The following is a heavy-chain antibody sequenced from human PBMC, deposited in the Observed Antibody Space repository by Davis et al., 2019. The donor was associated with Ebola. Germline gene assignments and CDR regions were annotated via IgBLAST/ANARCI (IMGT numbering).Heavy chain of an antibody. V-gene: IGHV7-4-1*02. CDR2: INTNTGNP. Sequence: ASVKVSCKASGYTFSTYAMNWVRQAPGQGPEWMGWINTNTGNPTYAQGFTGRFVFSLDTSVSTAYLQISSLKAEDTAVYYCATSNDVLRYFDWFSYYYGMDVWGQGTTVTVSS. CDR3: ATSNDVLRYFDWFSYYYGMDV. D-gene: IGHD3-9*01. CDR1: GYTFSTYA. J-gene: IGHJ6*02.